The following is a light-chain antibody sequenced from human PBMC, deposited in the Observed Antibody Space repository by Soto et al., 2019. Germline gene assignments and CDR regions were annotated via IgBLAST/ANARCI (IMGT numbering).Light chain of an antibody. CDR3: CSYAGSWV. J-gene: IGLJ3*02. V-gene: IGLV2-11*01. CDR2: DVN. Sequence: QSALTQPRSVSGSLGQSVTISCTGTSSDVGGYNYVSWYQQHPGKAPKLMIYDVNKRPSGVPDRFSGSKSGNTASMTISGLQAADEADYYCCSYAGSWVFGGGTKLTVL. CDR1: SSDVGGYNY.